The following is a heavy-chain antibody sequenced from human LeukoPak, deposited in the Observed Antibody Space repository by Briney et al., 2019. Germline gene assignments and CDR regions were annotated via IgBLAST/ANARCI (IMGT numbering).Heavy chain of an antibody. J-gene: IGHJ6*02. CDR1: GGSFSGYS. CDR3: ARGNEARLYYYGMDV. V-gene: IGHV4-34*01. CDR2: INHSGST. D-gene: IGHD1-1*01. Sequence: SETLSLTCAVYGGSFSGYSWSWIRQPPGKGLEWIGEINHSGSTNYNPSLKSRVTISVDTSKNQFSLKLSSVTAADTAVYYCARGNEARLYYYGMDVWGQGTTVTVSS.